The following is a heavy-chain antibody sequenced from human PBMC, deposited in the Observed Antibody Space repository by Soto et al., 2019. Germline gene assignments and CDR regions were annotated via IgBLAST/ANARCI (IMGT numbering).Heavy chain of an antibody. D-gene: IGHD6-13*01. J-gene: IGHJ1*01. CDR3: AAGVLSSSWPIAEYFQH. CDR1: GFTFTSSA. Sequence: ASVKVSCKASGFTFTSSAMQWVRQARGQRLEWIGWIVVGSGNTNYAQKFQERVTITRDMSTSTAYMELSSLRSEDTAVYYCAAGVLSSSWPIAEYFQHWGQGTLVTVSS. CDR2: IVVGSGNT. V-gene: IGHV1-58*02.